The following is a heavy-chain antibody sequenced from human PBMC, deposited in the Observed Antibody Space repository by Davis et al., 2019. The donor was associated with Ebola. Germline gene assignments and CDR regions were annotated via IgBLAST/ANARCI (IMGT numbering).Heavy chain of an antibody. J-gene: IGHJ6*04. CDR2: IWYHGNDY. Sequence: PGGSLRLSCAASGFTFSHYGMHWVRQAPGKGLEWVAGIWYHGNDYLYADSVRGRFTISRDNSKNTLYLQMNSLRAEDTAVFYCAQRATVKVAGANYYNAMDVWGKGTTVTVSS. V-gene: IGHV3-33*06. D-gene: IGHD6-19*01. CDR3: AQRATVKVAGANYYNAMDV. CDR1: GFTFSHYG.